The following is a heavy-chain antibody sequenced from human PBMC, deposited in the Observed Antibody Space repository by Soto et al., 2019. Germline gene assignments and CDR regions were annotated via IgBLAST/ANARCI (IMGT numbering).Heavy chain of an antibody. V-gene: IGHV1-69*01. J-gene: IGHJ3*02. CDR2: IIPIFNTA. CDR1: GGTFSSYA. Sequence: QVQLVQSGAEVKKPGSSVKVSCQASGGTFSSYAINWVRQAPGQGLEWMGGIIPIFNTANYAQRFQGRVTITADESTSTANMELSSLRSEVSAVDFCARVDLQGAYGAFDIWGQGTMVTVSS. D-gene: IGHD5-12*01. CDR3: ARVDLQGAYGAFDI.